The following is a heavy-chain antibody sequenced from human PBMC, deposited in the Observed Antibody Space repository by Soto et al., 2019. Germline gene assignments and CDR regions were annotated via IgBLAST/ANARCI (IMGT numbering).Heavy chain of an antibody. CDR1: GGSISSGDYY. V-gene: IGHV4-30-4*01. D-gene: IGHD6-19*01. Sequence: QVRLQESGPGLVKPSQTLSLTCTVSGGSISSGDYYWSWIRQPPGKGLEWIGYIYYSGSNYYNPSLKSRVTISVDTSKNQFSLKLSSVTAADTAVYYCARGLGYSSGWLLFDYWGQGTLVTVSS. CDR3: ARGLGYSSGWLLFDY. CDR2: IYYSGSN. J-gene: IGHJ4*02.